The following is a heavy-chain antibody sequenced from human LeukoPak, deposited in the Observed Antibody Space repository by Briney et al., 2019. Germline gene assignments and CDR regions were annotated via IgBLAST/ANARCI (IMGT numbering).Heavy chain of an antibody. CDR3: ITPLPYSAQ. V-gene: IGHV3-15*07. CDR1: GFTFSNAW. J-gene: IGHJ4*02. CDR2: IKSKTDGGTT. Sequence: GGSLRLSCAASGFTFSNAWMNWVRQAPGKGLEWVGRIKSKTDGGTTDYAAPVKGRFSISRDDSKSMMYLQMNSLKTEDTAVYYCITPLPYSAQGGQGTLVTVSS. D-gene: IGHD2-21*01.